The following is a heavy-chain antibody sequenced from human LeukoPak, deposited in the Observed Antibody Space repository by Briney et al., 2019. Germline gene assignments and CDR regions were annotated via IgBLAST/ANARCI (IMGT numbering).Heavy chain of an antibody. Sequence: GGSLRLSCAASGFTFSSYAMSWVRQAPGKGLVWVSRTNSDASTTLYADSVQGRFSVSRDNAKNTLYLQMSSLRAEDTAVYYCTRGLPNFSFFDYWGQGILVTVSS. J-gene: IGHJ4*02. CDR1: GFTFSSYA. V-gene: IGHV3-74*01. CDR2: TNSDASTT. D-gene: IGHD4/OR15-4a*01. CDR3: TRGLPNFSFFDY.